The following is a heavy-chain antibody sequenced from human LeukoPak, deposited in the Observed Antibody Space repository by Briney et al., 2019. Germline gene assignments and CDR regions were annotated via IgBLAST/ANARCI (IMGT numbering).Heavy chain of an antibody. Sequence: SETLSLTCTVSGGSISSYYWSWIRQPAGKGLEWIGRIYTSGSTNYNPSLKSRVTMSVDTSKNQFSLKLSSVTAADTAVYYCARDGAPDSYYDFWSGYSRHNWFDPWGQGTLVTVSS. CDR3: ARDGAPDSYYDFWSGYSRHNWFDP. D-gene: IGHD3-3*01. V-gene: IGHV4-4*07. J-gene: IGHJ5*02. CDR2: IYTSGST. CDR1: GGSISSYY.